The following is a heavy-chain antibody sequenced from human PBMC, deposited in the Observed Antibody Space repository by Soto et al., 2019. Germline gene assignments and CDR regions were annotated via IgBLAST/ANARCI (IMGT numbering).Heavy chain of an antibody. CDR3: ARSPVRGVTTRSYYYYYMDV. Sequence: GGSLRLSCAASGFTVSSNYMSWVRQAPGKGLEWVSVIYSGGSTYYADSVKGRFTISRDNSKNTLYLQMNSLRAEDTAVYYWARSPVRGVTTRSYYYYYMDVWGKGTTVTVSS. CDR2: IYSGGST. CDR1: GFTVSSNY. J-gene: IGHJ6*03. D-gene: IGHD3-10*01. V-gene: IGHV3-66*01.